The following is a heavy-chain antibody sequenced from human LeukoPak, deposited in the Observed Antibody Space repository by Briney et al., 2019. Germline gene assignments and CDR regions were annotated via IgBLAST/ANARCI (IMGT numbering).Heavy chain of an antibody. J-gene: IGHJ4*02. Sequence: ASVKVSCKASGYTFTGYYMHWVRQAPGQGLEWMGWINPNSGGTNYAQKLQGRVTMTTDTSTSTAYMELRSLRSDDTAVYYCARGFITIHGIDYWGQGTLVTVSS. CDR2: INPNSGGT. V-gene: IGHV1-2*02. D-gene: IGHD3-3*01. CDR3: ARGFITIHGIDY. CDR1: GYTFTGYY.